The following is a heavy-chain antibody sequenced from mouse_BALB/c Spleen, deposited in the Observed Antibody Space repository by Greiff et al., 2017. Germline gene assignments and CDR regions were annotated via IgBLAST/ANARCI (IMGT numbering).Heavy chain of an antibody. J-gene: IGHJ3*01. V-gene: IGHV5-17*02. CDR3: ARGGYSLAY. Sequence: EVQLQESGGGLVQPGGSRKLSCAASGFTFSSFGMHWVRQAPEKGLEWVAYISSGSSTIYYADTVKGRFTISRDNPKNTLFLQMTSLRSEDTAMYYCARGGYSLAYWGQGTLVTVSA. CDR1: GFTFSSFG. D-gene: IGHD1-1*01. CDR2: ISSGSSTI.